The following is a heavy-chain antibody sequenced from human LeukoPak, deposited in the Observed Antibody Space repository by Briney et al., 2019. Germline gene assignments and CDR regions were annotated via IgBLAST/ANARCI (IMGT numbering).Heavy chain of an antibody. Sequence: SGGSLRLSCAASGFTFSSYWMSWVRQAPGKGLEWVANIKQDGSEKYYVDSVKGRLTISRDNAKNSLYLQMNSLRAEDTAVYYCATLHVDYYGSGSYDDAFDIWGQGAMVTVSS. CDR3: ATLHVDYYGSGSYDDAFDI. V-gene: IGHV3-7*01. D-gene: IGHD3-10*01. J-gene: IGHJ3*02. CDR1: GFTFSSYW. CDR2: IKQDGSEK.